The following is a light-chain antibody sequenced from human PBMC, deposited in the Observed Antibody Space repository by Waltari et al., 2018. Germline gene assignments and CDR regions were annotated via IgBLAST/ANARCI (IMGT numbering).Light chain of an antibody. CDR2: EVS. Sequence: QSALTQPASVSGSPGQSITISCSGTDSDVGAYDFVSWYQQHPGNAPHLIIYEVSNRPAGISNRFSASKSGNTASLTIAGLQAEDEADYYGSSYTTSSAPGVFGTGTRVTVL. CDR1: DSDVGAYDF. V-gene: IGLV2-14*01. CDR3: SSYTTSSAPGV. J-gene: IGLJ1*01.